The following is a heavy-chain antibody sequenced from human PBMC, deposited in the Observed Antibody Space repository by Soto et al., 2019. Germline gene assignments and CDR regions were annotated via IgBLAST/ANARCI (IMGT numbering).Heavy chain of an antibody. D-gene: IGHD2-2*01. Sequence: EVHLVESGGGLVQPGGSLRLSCAASGFTFSGHWMSWVRQAPGKGLEWVAYIKQDGSETFYVGSVKGRFTISRDNAKNSLDLQMNSLRAEDTALYYCARDRAFCSGTNCRRGSIYYYYMDVWGNGTTVTVSS. CDR1: GFTFSGHW. J-gene: IGHJ6*03. V-gene: IGHV3-7*01. CDR2: IKQDGSET. CDR3: ARDRAFCSGTNCRRGSIYYYYMDV.